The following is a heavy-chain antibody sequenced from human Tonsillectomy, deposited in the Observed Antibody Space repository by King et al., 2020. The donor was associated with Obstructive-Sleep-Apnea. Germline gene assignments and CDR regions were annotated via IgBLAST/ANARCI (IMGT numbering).Heavy chain of an antibody. V-gene: IGHV3-43D*03. J-gene: IGHJ6*02. Sequence: VQLVESGGVVVQPGGSLRLSCAASGLTFEDYAMHWVRQAPGKGLAWVSFISCAGGSTYSAGSLKGRFTFSRCNSKNSLYLQMNGVRAEDTALYYCAKDTGSDFYYGMDVWGQGTTVTVSS. CDR1: GLTFEDYA. D-gene: IGHD3-10*01. CDR2: ISCAGGST. CDR3: AKDTGSDFYYGMDV.